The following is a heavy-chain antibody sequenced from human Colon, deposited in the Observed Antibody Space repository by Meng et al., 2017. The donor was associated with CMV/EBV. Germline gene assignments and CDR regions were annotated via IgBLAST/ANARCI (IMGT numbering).Heavy chain of an antibody. CDR2: IYIGGTTT. V-gene: IGHV3-53*01. CDR1: GFPVSANY. CDR3: AREWGVVPAAIYYYYGMDV. Sequence: GESLKISCAVSGFPVSANYMAWFRQAPGKGLEWVSIIYIGGTTTLYADSVRGRFSISTDNSKNTLYLQMSSLRDEDTAVYYCAREWGVVPAAIYYYYGMDVWGQGTTVTVSS. D-gene: IGHD2-2*01. J-gene: IGHJ6*02.